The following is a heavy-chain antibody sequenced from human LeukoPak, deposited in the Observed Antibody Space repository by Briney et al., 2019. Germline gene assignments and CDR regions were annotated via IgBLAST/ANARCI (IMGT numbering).Heavy chain of an antibody. D-gene: IGHD3-10*01. J-gene: IGHJ4*02. CDR1: GYSFTSYW. CDR2: ISSSSSYI. V-gene: IGHV3-21*01. Sequence: GESLKISCKGSGYSFTSYWIGWVRQAPGKGLEWVSSISSSSSYIYYADSVKGRFTISRDDAKNSLYLQMNSLRAEDTAVYYCARDFGSYWGQGTLVTVSS. CDR3: ARDFGSY.